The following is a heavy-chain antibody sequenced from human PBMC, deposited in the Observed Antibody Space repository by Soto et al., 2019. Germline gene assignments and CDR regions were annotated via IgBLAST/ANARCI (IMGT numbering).Heavy chain of an antibody. V-gene: IGHV3-49*05. CDR2: IRSKAYGGTT. CDR1: GFTFGDYA. Sequence: EVQLVESGGGLVKPGRSLRLSCTASGFTFGDYAMSWFRQAPGKGLEWVGFIRSKAYGGTTEYAASVKGRFTISRDDSKSIAKLQMNSLKTEDPAVYYCTRDSDCSGGSCYSGRAYWGQGTLVTVSS. J-gene: IGHJ4*02. D-gene: IGHD2-15*01. CDR3: TRDSDCSGGSCYSGRAY.